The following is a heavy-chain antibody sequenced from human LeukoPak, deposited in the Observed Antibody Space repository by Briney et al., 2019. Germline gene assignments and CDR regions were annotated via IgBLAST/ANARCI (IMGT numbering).Heavy chain of an antibody. D-gene: IGHD2-21*02. CDR3: ARDRLNRAYCGNDCYSAAFDY. J-gene: IGHJ4*02. V-gene: IGHV3-30*03. CDR2: MSRDGKRQ. Sequence: PGGSLRLSCATSGFIFNNYDPHWVRQAPGKGLEWLATMSRDGKRQFYTDSVKGRFTISRDDSRNTLYLQMNSLRPEDTAVYYCARDRLNRAYCGNDCYSAAFDYWGQGTLVTVSS. CDR1: GFIFNNYD.